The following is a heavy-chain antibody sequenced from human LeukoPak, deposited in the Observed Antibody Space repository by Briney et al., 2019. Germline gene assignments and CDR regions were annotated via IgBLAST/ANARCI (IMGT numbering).Heavy chain of an antibody. CDR1: GFTFSSHG. Sequence: PGGSLRLSCAASGFTFSSHGIHWVRQAPGKGLEWVAVVWYDGKNKFYGDFVKGRFTISRDNSKNTVDLQMNSLRVEDTAVYYCAKRGTRATHGMDVWGQGTTVTVSS. CDR2: VWYDGKNK. V-gene: IGHV3-33*06. CDR3: AKRGTRATHGMDV. J-gene: IGHJ6*02. D-gene: IGHD3-16*01.